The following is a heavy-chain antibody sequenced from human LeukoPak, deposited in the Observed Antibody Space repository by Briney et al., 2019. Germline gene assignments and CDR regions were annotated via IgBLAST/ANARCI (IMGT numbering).Heavy chain of an antibody. J-gene: IGHJ4*02. CDR2: IRYDGYNK. D-gene: IGHD3-10*01. V-gene: IGHV3-30*02. CDR3: ARDHYYYGSGLGDY. Sequence: PGGSLSLSCAASGFTFSSYGMHWVRQAPGKGLDWVSFIRYDGYNKYYADSVKGRFTISRDNSKNTLYLQMNSLRAEDTAVYYCARDHYYYGSGLGDYWGQGTLVTVSS. CDR1: GFTFSSYG.